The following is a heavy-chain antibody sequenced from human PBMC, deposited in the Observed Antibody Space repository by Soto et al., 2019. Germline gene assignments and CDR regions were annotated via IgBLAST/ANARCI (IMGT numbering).Heavy chain of an antibody. V-gene: IGHV4-34*01. CDR1: GGSFSGYY. CDR3: ARGRMGELLNWCDP. Sequence: QVQLQQWGAGLLKPSETLSLTCAVYGGSFSGYYWSWIRQPPGKGLEWIGEINHSGSTNYNPSLRSRVTISVDTSKNQFSLKLSSVTAADTAVYYCARGRMGELLNWCDPWGQGTLVTVSS. CDR2: INHSGST. D-gene: IGHD1-26*01. J-gene: IGHJ5*02.